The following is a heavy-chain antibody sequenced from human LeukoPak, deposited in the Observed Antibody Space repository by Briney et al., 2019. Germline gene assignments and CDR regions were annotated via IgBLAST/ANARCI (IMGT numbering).Heavy chain of an antibody. CDR3: ANGGYSYGRRGAFDI. CDR2: ISSSSTI. V-gene: IGHV3-48*04. CDR1: GFTFSTYS. D-gene: IGHD5-18*01. Sequence: GGSLRLSCAASGFTFSTYSMNWVRQAPGKGLEWVSYISSSSTIYYADSVKGRFTISRDNAKNSLYLQMNSLRAEDTAVYYCANGGYSYGRRGAFDIWGQGTMVTVSS. J-gene: IGHJ3*02.